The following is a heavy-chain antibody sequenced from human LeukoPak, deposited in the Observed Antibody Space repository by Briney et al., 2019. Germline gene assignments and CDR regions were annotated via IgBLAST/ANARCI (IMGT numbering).Heavy chain of an antibody. CDR3: ARVSTIRGLDY. CDR2: INPNSGGT. CDR1: GYTFTGYY. D-gene: IGHD3-3*01. J-gene: IGHJ4*02. V-gene: IGHV1-2*02. Sequence: GASVKVSCKASGYTFTGYYMHWVRQAPGQGLEWMGWINPNSGGTNYAQKFQGRVTMTRDTSISSAYMELSGLRSDDTAVYYCARVSTIRGLDYWGQGTLVTVSS.